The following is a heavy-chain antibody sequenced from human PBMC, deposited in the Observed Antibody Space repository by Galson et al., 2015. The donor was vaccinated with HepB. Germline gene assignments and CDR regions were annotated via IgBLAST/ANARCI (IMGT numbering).Heavy chain of an antibody. CDR3: AKDGIMVANNPYHFHH. D-gene: IGHD2-15*01. J-gene: IGHJ4*02. CDR2: ITSSGGNS. CDR1: GFSFTSYA. Sequence: SLRLSCAASGFSFTSYAMTWVRQAPGKGLEWVSSITSSGGNSYYTDSVKGRFTVSRDNSKNTLLLQLNSLRAEDTAMYFCAKDGIMVANNPYHFHHWGQGTLVTVSS. V-gene: IGHV3-23*01.